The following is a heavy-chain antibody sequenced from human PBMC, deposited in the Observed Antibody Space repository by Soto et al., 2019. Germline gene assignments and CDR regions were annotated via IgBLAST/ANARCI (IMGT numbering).Heavy chain of an antibody. V-gene: IGHV4-34*01. CDR2: INHSGST. J-gene: IGHJ4*02. Sequence: SETLSLTCTVYGGSFSGYYWSWIRQPPGKGLEWIGEINHSGSTNYNPSLKSRVTISVDTSKNQFSLKLSSVTAADTAVYYCARLTRRHEVDYWGQGTLVTVSS. D-gene: IGHD7-27*01. CDR1: GGSFSGYY. CDR3: ARLTRRHEVDY.